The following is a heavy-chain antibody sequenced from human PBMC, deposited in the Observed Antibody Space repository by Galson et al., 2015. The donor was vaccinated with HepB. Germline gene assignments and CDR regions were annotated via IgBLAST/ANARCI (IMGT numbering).Heavy chain of an antibody. CDR2: ISSSSSYT. D-gene: IGHD5-24*01. V-gene: IGHV3-11*06. Sequence: SLRLSCAASGFTFSDYYMSWIRQAPGKGLEWVSYISSSSSYTNYADSVKGRFTISRDNAKDSLYLQMNSLRAEDTAVYYCARDISRWLQPFGYWGQGTLVTVSS. CDR1: GFTFSDYY. CDR3: ARDISRWLQPFGY. J-gene: IGHJ4*02.